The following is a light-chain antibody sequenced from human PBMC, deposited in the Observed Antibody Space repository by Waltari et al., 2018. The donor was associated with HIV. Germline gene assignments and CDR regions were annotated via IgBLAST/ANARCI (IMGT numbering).Light chain of an antibody. Sequence: FMLTQPHSVSESPGGTITISCTRSSGSVACAYVQWYQQRTGSAPTTVIYEDYHRPSGIPDRFSGSIDSSSNSASLTISGLKTEDEADYYCQSYDRRGHVIFGGGTKLTVL. CDR2: EDY. V-gene: IGLV6-57*03. J-gene: IGLJ2*01. CDR1: SGSVACAY. CDR3: QSYDRRGHVI.